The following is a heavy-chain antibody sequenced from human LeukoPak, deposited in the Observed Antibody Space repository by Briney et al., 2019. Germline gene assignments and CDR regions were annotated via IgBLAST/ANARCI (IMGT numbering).Heavy chain of an antibody. Sequence: SQTLSLTCTVSGGSISSYYWSWIRQPPGKGLEWIGYIYYSGSTNYNPSLKSRVTISVDTSKNQFSLKLSSVTAADTAVYYCARHRGTDSGYDPFDYWGQGTLVTVSS. J-gene: IGHJ4*02. CDR2: IYYSGST. CDR3: ARHRGTDSGYDPFDY. D-gene: IGHD5-12*01. V-gene: IGHV4-59*08. CDR1: GGSISSYY.